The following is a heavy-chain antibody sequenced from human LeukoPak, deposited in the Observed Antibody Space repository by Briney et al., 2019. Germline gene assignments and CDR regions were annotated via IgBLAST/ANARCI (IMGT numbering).Heavy chain of an antibody. CDR1: GFTFSSYS. D-gene: IGHD1-26*01. CDR3: ARDGQWELPDFDY. Sequence: PGGSLRLSCAASGFTFSSYSMTWVRQAPGKGLEWVSSISSSSSYIYYADSVKGRFTISRDNAKNSLYLQMNSLRAEDTAVYYCARDGQWELPDFDYWGQGTLVTVSS. CDR2: ISSSSSYI. V-gene: IGHV3-21*01. J-gene: IGHJ4*02.